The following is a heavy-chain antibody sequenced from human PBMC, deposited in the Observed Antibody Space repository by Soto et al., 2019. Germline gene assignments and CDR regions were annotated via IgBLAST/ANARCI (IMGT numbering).Heavy chain of an antibody. CDR1: GFTVSNNY. CDR2: IYSGGVT. D-gene: IGHD4-17*01. V-gene: IGHV3-66*01. CDR3: AKRGTTVTTSLWY. J-gene: IGHJ4*02. Sequence: EVQLVESGGGLVQPGGSLRLSCAASGFTVSNNYMCWVRQAPGKGLEWVSLIYSGGVTHYPDSVRGRFTISRDNSRNTLYLQMNSLRADDTAVYYCAKRGTTVTTSLWYWGQGTLVTVSS.